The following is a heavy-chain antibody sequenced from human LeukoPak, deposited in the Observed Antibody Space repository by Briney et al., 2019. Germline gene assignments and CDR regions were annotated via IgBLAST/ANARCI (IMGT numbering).Heavy chain of an antibody. V-gene: IGHV3-21*01. Sequence: GVSLRLSCAASGFTFSSYSMNWVRQAPGKGLEWVSSISSSSSYIYYADSVKGRCTISRDNAKNSLYLQMNSLRAEDTAVYYCARLLGYCSGGSCFRGAFDIWGQGTMVTVSS. D-gene: IGHD2-15*01. CDR2: ISSSSSYI. CDR3: ARLLGYCSGGSCFRGAFDI. CDR1: GFTFSSYS. J-gene: IGHJ3*02.